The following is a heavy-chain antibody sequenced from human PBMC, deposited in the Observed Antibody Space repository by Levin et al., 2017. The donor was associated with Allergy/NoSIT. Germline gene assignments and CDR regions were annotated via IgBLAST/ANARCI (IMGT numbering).Heavy chain of an antibody. J-gene: IGHJ3*02. CDR2: IDSDGSTT. V-gene: IGHV3-74*01. CDR3: ARSREGAFDI. Sequence: PGGSLRLSCAASGFTFSSYWMHWVRQAPGKGLVWVSRIDSDGSTTRYADSVKGRFTISRDNAKNTLYLQMNSLRAEDTAVYYCARSREGAFDIWGQGTMVTVSS. CDR1: GFTFSSYW.